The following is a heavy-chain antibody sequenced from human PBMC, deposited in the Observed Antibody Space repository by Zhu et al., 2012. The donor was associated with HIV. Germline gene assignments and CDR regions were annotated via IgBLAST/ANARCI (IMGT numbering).Heavy chain of an antibody. J-gene: IGHJ4*02. D-gene: IGHD3-9*01. CDR3: ARLAYYDILTGLXRTDNYFDY. CDR1: DYSISSDYY. CDR2: IYHSGST. V-gene: IGHV4-38-2*01. Sequence: QVQLQESGPGLVKPSETLSLTCAVSDYSISSDYYWGCIRQPPGKGLEWIGSIYHSGSTYYNPSLKSRVTISVDTSKNQFSLKLNSVTAADTAVYYCARLAYYDILTGLXRTDNYFDYWAREPWSPSPQ.